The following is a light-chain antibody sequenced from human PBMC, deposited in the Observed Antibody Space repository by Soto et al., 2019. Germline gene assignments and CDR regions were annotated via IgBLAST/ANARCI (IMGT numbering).Light chain of an antibody. V-gene: IGKV3-15*01. J-gene: IGKJ5*01. CDR1: QGVTTN. CDR3: QQYNNWPFS. CDR2: DVS. Sequence: VMTQSPASLSVSPGERVTLSCRAGQGVTTNFAWYQQKSGRSPRLLIYDVSTRATGVPARFSGTGSETDFTLTISGLQSEDSAVYFCQQYNNWPFSFGQGTRLEIK.